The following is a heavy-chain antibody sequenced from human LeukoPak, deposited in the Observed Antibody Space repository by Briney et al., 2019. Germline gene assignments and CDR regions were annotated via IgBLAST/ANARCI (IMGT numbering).Heavy chain of an antibody. CDR2: ISSSGSTI. CDR3: ATFVSAAAPLFDY. D-gene: IGHD2-15*01. J-gene: IGHJ4*02. Sequence: GGSLRLSCAASGFTFSDYYMSWIRQAPGKGLEWVSYISSSGSTIYYADSVKGRFTISRDNAKNSLYLQMNSLSAEDTAVYYCATFVSAAAPLFDYWGQGTLVTVSS. CDR1: GFTFSDYY. V-gene: IGHV3-11*04.